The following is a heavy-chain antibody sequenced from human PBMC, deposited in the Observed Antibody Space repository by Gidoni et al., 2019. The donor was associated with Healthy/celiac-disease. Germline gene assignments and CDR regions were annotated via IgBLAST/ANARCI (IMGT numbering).Heavy chain of an antibody. CDR2: ISGSGGST. D-gene: IGHD1-7*01. Sequence: EVQLLESGGGLVQPGGSLRLSCAASGFTFRSYAMSWVRQAPGKGLEWVAAISGSGGSTYYADSVKGRFTISRDNSKNTLYLQMNSLRAEDTAVYYCAKDRTGTTQNFQHWGQGALVTVSS. V-gene: IGHV3-23*01. CDR1: GFTFRSYA. J-gene: IGHJ1*01. CDR3: AKDRTGTTQNFQH.